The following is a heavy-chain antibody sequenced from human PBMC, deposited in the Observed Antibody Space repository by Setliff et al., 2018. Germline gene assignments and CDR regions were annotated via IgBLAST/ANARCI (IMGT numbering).Heavy chain of an antibody. D-gene: IGHD2-8*01. CDR1: GFIFDDYA. Sequence: PGGSLRLSCAASGFIFDDYAMHWVRQAPGKGLEWVSGIRAGSDNIAYADSVKGRFTISRDNAKNSLYLQLDSLRPDDTAFYYCARGHCTTISCFLDHWGQGSMVTVSS. J-gene: IGHJ4*02. CDR3: ARGHCTTISCFLDH. CDR2: IRAGSDNI. V-gene: IGHV3-9*01.